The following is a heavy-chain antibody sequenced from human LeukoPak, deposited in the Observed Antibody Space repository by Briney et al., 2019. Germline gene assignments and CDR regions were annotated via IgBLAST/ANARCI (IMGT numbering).Heavy chain of an antibody. CDR3: ARDPSYSSGWIDY. V-gene: IGHV4-4*07. J-gene: IGHJ4*02. CDR1: GGSISRYY. Sequence: SETLSLTCTVSGGSISRYYWSWIRQPAGNGLEWIGRIYSSGSTNYNPSLKRRVTMSVDTSKNQFSLKLSSVTAADTAGYYCARDPSYSSGWIDYWGQGTLVTVSS. D-gene: IGHD6-19*01. CDR2: IYSSGST.